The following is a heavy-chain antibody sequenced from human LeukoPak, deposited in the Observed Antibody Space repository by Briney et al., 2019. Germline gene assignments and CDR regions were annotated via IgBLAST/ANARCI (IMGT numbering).Heavy chain of an antibody. CDR1: GGSISSGSYY. J-gene: IGHJ4*02. V-gene: IGHV4-61*02. CDR3: ARGALTYYYDSSGYQNFDY. CDR2: IYTSGST. Sequence: SSETLSLTCTVSGGSISSGSYYWSWIRQPAGKGLEWIGRIYTSGSTNYNPSLKSRVAISVDTSKNQFSLKLSSVTAADTAVYYCARGALTYYYDSSGYQNFDYWGQGTLVTVSS. D-gene: IGHD3-22*01.